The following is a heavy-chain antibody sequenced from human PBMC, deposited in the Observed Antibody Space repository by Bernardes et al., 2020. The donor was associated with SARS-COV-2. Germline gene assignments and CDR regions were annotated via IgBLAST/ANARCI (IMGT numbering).Heavy chain of an antibody. CDR3: ASRHSTLAFFGMDV. CDR2: INPSSGGT. D-gene: IGHD2-2*01. V-gene: IGHV1-2*02. Sequence: ASMKVSCKASGYTFTAYYIHWVRQAPGQGLEWMGWINPSSGGTNYAQRFQGRISLTRDTSISTAYMELSSLRSDDTAVYYCASRHSTLAFFGMDVWGQGTTVTVSS. CDR1: GYTFTAYY. J-gene: IGHJ6*02.